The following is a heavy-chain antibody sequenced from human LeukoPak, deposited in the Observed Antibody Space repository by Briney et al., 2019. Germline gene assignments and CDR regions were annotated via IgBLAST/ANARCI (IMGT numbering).Heavy chain of an antibody. J-gene: IGHJ4*02. CDR1: GFSFSSYA. Sequence: PGGSLRVSCAASGFSFSSYAMNWVRQAPGKGLEWVSSITDSSSTMYYTHSVKGRFTISRDNAKNSLYLQMNSLRAEDTAVYYCARDFSSGSYYGDYYFDYWGQGTLVTVSS. D-gene: IGHD1-26*01. CDR3: ARDFSSGSYYGDYYFDY. CDR2: ITDSSSTM. V-gene: IGHV3-21*01.